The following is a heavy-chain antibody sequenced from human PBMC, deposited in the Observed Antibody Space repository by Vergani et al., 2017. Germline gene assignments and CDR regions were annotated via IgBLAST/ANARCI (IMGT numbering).Heavy chain of an antibody. CDR2: IVVGSGNT. CDR1: GFTFTSSA. D-gene: IGHD3-3*01. J-gene: IGHJ6*02. Sequence: QMQLVQSGPEVKKPGTSVKVSCKASGFTFTSSAVQWVRQARGQRLEWIGWIVVGSGNTNYAQKFQERVTITRDMSTSTGYMELSSLRSEDTAVYYCAAERDDFWSGYYDYYYGMDVWGQGTTVTVSS. CDR3: AAERDDFWSGYYDYYYGMDV. V-gene: IGHV1-58*01.